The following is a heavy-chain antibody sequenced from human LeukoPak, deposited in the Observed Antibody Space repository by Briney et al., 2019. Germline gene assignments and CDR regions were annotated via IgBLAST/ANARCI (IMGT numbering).Heavy chain of an antibody. J-gene: IGHJ6*03. CDR3: AKDRVYCSSTSCSSNYMDV. V-gene: IGHV3-30*02. Sequence: GGSLRLSCAASGFTFSSYGMHWVRQAPGKGLEWVAFIRYDGSNKYYADSVKGRFTISRDNSKNTLYLQMNSLRAEDTAVYYCAKDRVYCSSTSCSSNYMDVWGKGTTVTVSS. CDR1: GFTFSSYG. D-gene: IGHD2-2*01. CDR2: IRYDGSNK.